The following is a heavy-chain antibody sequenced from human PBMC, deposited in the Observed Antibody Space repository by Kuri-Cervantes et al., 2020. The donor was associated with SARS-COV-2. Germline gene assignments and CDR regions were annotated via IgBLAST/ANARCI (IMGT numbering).Heavy chain of an antibody. CDR2: INTANGNT. CDR1: GYNFTKYA. J-gene: IGHJ4*02. V-gene: IGHV1-3*04. CDR3: ARDFDSSEYDDY. D-gene: IGHD3-22*01. Sequence: SDTVSCKASGYNFTKYAMQWVRQAPGQRLEWMGWINTANGNTKYSQNFQDRVSISRDTSASIVYMDLSSLRSEDTAVYYCARDFDSSEYDDYWGQGTLVTVSS.